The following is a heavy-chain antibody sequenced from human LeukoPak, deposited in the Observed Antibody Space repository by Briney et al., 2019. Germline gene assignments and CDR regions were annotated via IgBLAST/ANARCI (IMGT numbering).Heavy chain of an antibody. J-gene: IGHJ4*02. CDR3: AKDLLRNYYSSAFDY. CDR1: GFTFSSYA. CDR2: ISGSGGGT. D-gene: IGHD3-22*01. Sequence: PGGSLRLSCAASGFTFSSYAMSWVRQAPGKGLEWVSAISGSGGGTYYADSVKGRFTISRDNSKNTLYLQMNSLRAEDTAVYYCAKDLLRNYYSSAFDYWGQGTLVTVSS. V-gene: IGHV3-23*01.